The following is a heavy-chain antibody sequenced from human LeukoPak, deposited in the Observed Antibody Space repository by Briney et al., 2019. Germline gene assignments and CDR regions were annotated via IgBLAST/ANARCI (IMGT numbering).Heavy chain of an antibody. J-gene: IGHJ4*02. CDR1: GGSFSGYY. Sequence: SETLSLTCAVYGGSFSGYYWSWIRQPPGKGLEWIGEINHSGSTNYNPSLKSRVTMSVDTSKNQFSLKLSSVTAADTAVYYCARDLGAAAGNRYFDYWGQGTLVTVSS. D-gene: IGHD6-13*01. CDR3: ARDLGAAAGNRYFDY. CDR2: INHSGST. V-gene: IGHV4-34*01.